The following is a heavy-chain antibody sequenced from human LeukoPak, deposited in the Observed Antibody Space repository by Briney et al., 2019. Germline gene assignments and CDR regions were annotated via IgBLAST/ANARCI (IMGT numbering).Heavy chain of an antibody. D-gene: IGHD3-10*01. V-gene: IGHV1-2*06. CDR2: INPNSGGT. CDR1: GYTFTGYY. CDR3: ARDRLRITMVRGVIGY. J-gene: IGHJ4*02. Sequence: ASVKVSCKASGYTFTGYYMHWVRQAPGQGLEWMGRINPNSGGTNYAQKFQGRVTMTRDTSISTAYMELSRLRSDGTAVYYCARDRLRITMVRGVIGYWGQGTLVTVSS.